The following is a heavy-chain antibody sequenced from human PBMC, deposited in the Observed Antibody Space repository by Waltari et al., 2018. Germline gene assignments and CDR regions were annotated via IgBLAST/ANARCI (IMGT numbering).Heavy chain of an antibody. V-gene: IGHV4-34*01. CDR3: ARMEARGAAAGNGGYYFDY. Sequence: QVQLQQWGAGLLKPSETLSLTCAVYGGSFSGYYWRWIRPPPGSGLEWSGEINHSGSTNYNPSLKRRVTISVDTSKNQFSLKLSSVTAADTAVYYCARMEARGAAAGNGGYYFDYWGQGTLVTVSS. D-gene: IGHD6-13*01. CDR2: INHSGST. J-gene: IGHJ4*02. CDR1: GGSFSGYY.